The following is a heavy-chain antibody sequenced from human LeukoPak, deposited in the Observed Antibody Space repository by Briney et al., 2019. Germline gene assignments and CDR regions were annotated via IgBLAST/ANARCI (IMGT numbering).Heavy chain of an antibody. V-gene: IGHV4-59*08. CDR1: GVSISNYY. CDR3: ARLKTDYGGNDYYFDY. CDR2: IYYTGST. D-gene: IGHD4-23*01. J-gene: IGHJ4*02. Sequence: PSETLSLTCTVPGVSISNYYWSWIRQPPGKGLEWLGYIYYTGSTNYNPSLKSRVTISVDTSKNQFSLRLSSVTAADTAVYYCARLKTDYGGNDYYFDYWGQGTLVTVSS.